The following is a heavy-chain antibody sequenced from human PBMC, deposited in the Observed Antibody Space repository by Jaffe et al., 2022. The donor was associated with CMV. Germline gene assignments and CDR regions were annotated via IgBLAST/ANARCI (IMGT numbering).Heavy chain of an antibody. CDR2: ISPPGSHT. V-gene: IGHV3-11*05. Sequence: VQLVESGGGLVQPGGSLRLTCAVSGLTFSDYPMTWVRQPPGKGLEWVAHISPPGSHTDYSDSVKGRFTISRDNAKRSLYLQMNSLRADDTAVYYCARDYDYVCDYWGQGTLVTVSS. CDR3: ARDYDYVCDY. J-gene: IGHJ4*02. CDR1: GLTFSDYP. D-gene: IGHD3-16*01.